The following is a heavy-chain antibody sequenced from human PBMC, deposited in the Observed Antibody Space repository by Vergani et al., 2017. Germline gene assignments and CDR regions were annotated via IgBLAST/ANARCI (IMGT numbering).Heavy chain of an antibody. CDR1: GFTFSSYG. CDR2: ISYDGSNK. CDR3: AKDSSGWPFDY. D-gene: IGHD6-19*01. Sequence: QVQLVESGGGVVQPGRSLRLSCAASGFTFSSYGMHWVRQGPGQGLGWVAVISYDGSNKYYADSVKGRFTISRDNSKNTLYLQMNSLGAEDTAVYYCAKDSSGWPFDYWDRGTLVSVSS. J-gene: IGHJ4*02. V-gene: IGHV3-30*18.